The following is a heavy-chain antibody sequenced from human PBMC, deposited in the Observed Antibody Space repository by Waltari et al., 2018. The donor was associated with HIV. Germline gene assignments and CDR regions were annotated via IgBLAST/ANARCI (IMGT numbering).Heavy chain of an antibody. CDR1: GGSISSYY. D-gene: IGHD4-17*01. V-gene: IGHV4-59*01. CDR2: IYYSGST. CDR3: ARGVYGDYAVLFGP. Sequence: QVQLQESGPGLVKPSETLSLTCSVSGGSISSYYWSWIRQPPGKGLEWIGYIYYSGSTNYNPSLKSRVTISVDTSKNQFSLKLSSVTAADTAVYYCARGVYGDYAVLFGPWGQGTLVTVSS. J-gene: IGHJ5*02.